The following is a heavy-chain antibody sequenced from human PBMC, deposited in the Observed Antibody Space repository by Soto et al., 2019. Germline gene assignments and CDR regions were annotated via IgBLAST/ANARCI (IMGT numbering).Heavy chain of an antibody. CDR1: GGSFSGYY. J-gene: IGHJ6*02. Sequence: SETLSLTCAVYGGSFSGYYWSWIRQPPGKGLEWIGEINHSGSTNYNPSLKSRVTISVDTSKNQFSLKLSSVTAADTAVYYCARGINHDDILTGYYLNYYYGMDVWGQGTTVT. CDR3: ARGINHDDILTGYYLNYYYGMDV. V-gene: IGHV4-34*01. CDR2: INHSGST. D-gene: IGHD3-9*01.